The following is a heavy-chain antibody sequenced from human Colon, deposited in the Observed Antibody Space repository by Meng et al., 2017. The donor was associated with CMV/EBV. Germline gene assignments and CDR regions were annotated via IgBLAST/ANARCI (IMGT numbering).Heavy chain of an antibody. CDR2: ISGSGGTT. D-gene: IGHD4-23*01. Sequence: GESLKISCVASGFTFSRNVMTWVRQAPGKGLEWVSAISGSGGTTYYADSVKGRFTISRDNSKNTLYLQMNSLSAEDTALYYCANTYDGDSNYWGQGTLVTVSS. CDR3: ANTYDGDSNY. V-gene: IGHV3-23*01. J-gene: IGHJ4*02. CDR1: GFTFSRNV.